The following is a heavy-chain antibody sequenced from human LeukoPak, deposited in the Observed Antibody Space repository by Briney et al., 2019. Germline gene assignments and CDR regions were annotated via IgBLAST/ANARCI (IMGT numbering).Heavy chain of an antibody. V-gene: IGHV3-11*01. Sequence: GGSLRLSCAASGFTFSDYYMSWIRQAPGKGLEWVSYVSSGGSTKHYTDSMKGRSTISRDNAKNSLYLQMNSLRVEDTAVYYCTRQVRYGSGSYPFDYWGQGTLVTVSS. J-gene: IGHJ4*02. D-gene: IGHD3-10*01. CDR1: GFTFSDYY. CDR2: VSSGGSTK. CDR3: TRQVRYGSGSYPFDY.